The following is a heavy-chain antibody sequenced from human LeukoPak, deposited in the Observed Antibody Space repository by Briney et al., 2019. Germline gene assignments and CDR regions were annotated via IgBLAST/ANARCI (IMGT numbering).Heavy chain of an antibody. Sequence: SETLSLTCTVSGGSISSYYWSWIRQAPGKGLEWIGYIYYSGSTNYNPSLKSRVTISVDTSKNQFSLKLSSVTAADTAVYYCARDVTATGYGMDVWGQGTTVTVSS. CDR3: ARDVTATGYGMDV. CDR2: IYYSGST. D-gene: IGHD4-17*01. CDR1: GGSISSYY. J-gene: IGHJ6*02. V-gene: IGHV4-59*01.